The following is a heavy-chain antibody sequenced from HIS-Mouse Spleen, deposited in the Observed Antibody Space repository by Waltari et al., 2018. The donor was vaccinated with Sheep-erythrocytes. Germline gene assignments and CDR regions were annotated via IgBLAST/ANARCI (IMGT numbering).Heavy chain of an antibody. CDR1: GGSISSSSYY. D-gene: IGHD3-3*01. V-gene: IGHV4-39*07. Sequence: QLQLQESGPGLVKPSETLSLTCTVSGGSISSSSYYWGWIRQPPGKGLEWIGSIYYSGTTDYNPSLKSRVTISVDTSKNRFSLKLSSVTAADTAVYYCARVPPGYYDFWSGPTGPRWFDPWGQGTLVTVSS. CDR2: IYYSGTT. J-gene: IGHJ5*02. CDR3: ARVPPGYYDFWSGPTGPRWFDP.